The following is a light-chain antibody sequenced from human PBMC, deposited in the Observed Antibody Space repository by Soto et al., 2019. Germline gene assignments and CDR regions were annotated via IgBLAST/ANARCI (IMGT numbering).Light chain of an antibody. V-gene: IGKV1-5*03. J-gene: IGKJ1*01. CDR3: QHYNTYSRA. Sequence: DIQMTQSPSTLSASVGDRITITCRASQSISTWLAWYQQKPGKAPKLLIYKASSLQSXVPXXXXGSXSGTEFTLTXXXXXPDDFATYYCQHYNTYSRAFGQGTKVEIK. CDR2: KAS. CDR1: QSISTW.